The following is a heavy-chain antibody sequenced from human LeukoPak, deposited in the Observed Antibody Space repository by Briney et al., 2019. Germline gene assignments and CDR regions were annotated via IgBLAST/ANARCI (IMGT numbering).Heavy chain of an antibody. J-gene: IGHJ3*02. Sequence: GESLKISCKGSGYTFSNYWIGWVRQMPEKGLEWMGIIYPGDSDTKYRPSLQGQVTISVDKSISTVYLQWSSLKASDTAMYYCARRGAIDDAFDIWGQGTMVTVSS. CDR3: ARRGAIDDAFDI. CDR2: IYPGDSDT. V-gene: IGHV5-51*01. CDR1: GYTFSNYW. D-gene: IGHD1-26*01.